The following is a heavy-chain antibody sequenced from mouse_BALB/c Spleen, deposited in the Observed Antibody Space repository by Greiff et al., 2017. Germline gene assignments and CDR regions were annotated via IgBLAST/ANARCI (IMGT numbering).Heavy chain of an antibody. CDR3: ARCYYGNYDFDY. Sequence: VQLKESGPGLVKPSQSLSLTCTVTGYSITSDYAWNWIRQFPGNKLEWMGYISYSGSTSYNPSLKSRISITRDTSKNQFFLQLNSVTTEDTATYYCARCYYGNYDFDYWGQGTTLTVSS. D-gene: IGHD2-1*01. CDR1: GYSITSDYA. J-gene: IGHJ2*01. V-gene: IGHV3-2*02. CDR2: ISYSGST.